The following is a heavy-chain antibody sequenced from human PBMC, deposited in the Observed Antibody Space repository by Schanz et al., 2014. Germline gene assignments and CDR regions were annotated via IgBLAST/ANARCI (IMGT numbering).Heavy chain of an antibody. D-gene: IGHD2-15*01. CDR3: AKTPREYCNYDNCPNWFDS. J-gene: IGHJ5*01. CDR2: ISASGGTT. CDR1: GFTFSAYA. V-gene: IGHV3-23*01. Sequence: EVQLLESGGGLVQPGGSLRLSCAASGFTFSAYAMTWVRQIPGKGLEWVSAISASGGTTYYADSVKGRFTISRDNSKNTLYLQMNSLRAEDTAVYYGAKTPREYCNYDNCPNWFDSWGQGTLVTASS.